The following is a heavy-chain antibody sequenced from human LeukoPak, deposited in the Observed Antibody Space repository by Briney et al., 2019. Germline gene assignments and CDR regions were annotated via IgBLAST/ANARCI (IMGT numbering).Heavy chain of an antibody. V-gene: IGHV3-30*03. CDR1: GFTFSSYG. Sequence: PGGSLRLSCAASGFTFSSYGMHWVRQAPGKGLEWVAVTSYDGSNKYYADSVKGRFTISRGNSKNTLYLQMNSLRAEDTAVYYCAREGSGSGWYFDYWGQGTLVTVSS. CDR2: TSYDGSNK. J-gene: IGHJ4*02. CDR3: AREGSGSGWYFDY. D-gene: IGHD6-19*01.